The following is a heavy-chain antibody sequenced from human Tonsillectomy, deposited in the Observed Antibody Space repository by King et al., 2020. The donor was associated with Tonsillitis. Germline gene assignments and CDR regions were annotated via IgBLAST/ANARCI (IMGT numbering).Heavy chain of an antibody. D-gene: IGHD6-19*01. Sequence: QLQESGPGLVQPSGTLSLTCTVSGDSFSGSNWWSWVRQSPEKGLEWIGEIHSGGSTNYNPSFKSRVTMSIDKSKNKFSLRLNSVTAADTAVYYCARDSSGWLPFDYWGQGTLVTVSS. J-gene: IGHJ4*02. CDR3: ARDSSGWLPFDY. V-gene: IGHV4-4*02. CDR2: IHSGGST. CDR1: GDSFSGSNW.